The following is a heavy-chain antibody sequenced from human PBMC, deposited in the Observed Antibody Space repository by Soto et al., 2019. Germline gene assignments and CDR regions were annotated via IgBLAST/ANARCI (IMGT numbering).Heavy chain of an antibody. Sequence: SGPTLVNPTQTLTLTCTFSGFSLSTSGMCVSWFRQPPGEALEWLARIDWDDDKYYSTSLKTRLTISKGTSKNQVVLTMTNMDPVDTATYYCARLYHYDGNGYPGAFDFWGQGTTVTVSS. V-gene: IGHV2-70*11. CDR2: IDWDDDK. D-gene: IGHD3-22*01. CDR1: GFSLSTSGMC. CDR3: ARLYHYDGNGYPGAFDF. J-gene: IGHJ3*01.